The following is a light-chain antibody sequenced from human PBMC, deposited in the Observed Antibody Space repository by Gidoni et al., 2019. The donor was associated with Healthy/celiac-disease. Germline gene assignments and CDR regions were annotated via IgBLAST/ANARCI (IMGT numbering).Light chain of an antibody. CDR1: SSNIGAGYD. V-gene: IGLV1-40*01. CDR2: GNS. CDR3: QSYDSSLSGSMV. J-gene: IGLJ2*01. Sequence: QSVLTQPPSVSGAPGQRVTIPCTGSSSNIGAGYDVHWYQQLPGTAPKLLSYGNSNRPSGVPDRFSGSKSGTSASLAITGLQAEDEADYYCQSYDSSLSGSMVFGGGTKLTVL.